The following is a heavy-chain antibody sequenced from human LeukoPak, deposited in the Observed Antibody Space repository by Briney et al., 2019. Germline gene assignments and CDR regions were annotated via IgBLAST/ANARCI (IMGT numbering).Heavy chain of an antibody. J-gene: IGHJ1*01. Sequence: GGSLRLSCAASGFTFSSYGMHWVRQAPGKGLEWVAVISYDGSNKYYVDSVKGRFTISRDNSKNTLYLQMNNLRAGDTAVYYCAKVMEGYGDYVGRFQHWGQGTLVTVSS. CDR1: GFTFSSYG. CDR3: AKVMEGYGDYVGRFQH. D-gene: IGHD4-17*01. V-gene: IGHV3-30*18. CDR2: ISYDGSNK.